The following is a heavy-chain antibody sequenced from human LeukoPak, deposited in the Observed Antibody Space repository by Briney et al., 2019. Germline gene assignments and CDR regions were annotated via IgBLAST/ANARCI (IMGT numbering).Heavy chain of an antibody. CDR2: IYYSGST. J-gene: IGHJ6*03. D-gene: IGHD5-24*01. CDR3: ARHERNGYNPGCYMDV. V-gene: IGHV4-39*01. Sequence: SETLSLTCTVSGGSISSSSYYWGWIRQPPGKGLEWIGSIYYSGSTYYNPSLKSRVTISVDTSKNQFSLKLSSVTAADTAVYYCARHERNGYNPGCYMDVWGKGTTVTVSS. CDR1: GGSISSSSYY.